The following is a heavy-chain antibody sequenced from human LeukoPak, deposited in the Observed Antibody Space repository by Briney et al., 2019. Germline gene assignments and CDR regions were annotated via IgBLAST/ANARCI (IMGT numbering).Heavy chain of an antibody. J-gene: IGHJ6*02. Sequence: SETLSLTCSVSGGSVSSGSYYWSWIRQPPGKGLEWIGYIYYSGSTNYNPSLKSRVTISVDTSKNQFSLKLSSVTAADTAVYYCARVNGLLWFGESQRYGMDVWGQGTTVTVSS. CDR2: IYYSGST. CDR1: GGSVSSGSYY. V-gene: IGHV4-61*01. D-gene: IGHD3-10*01. CDR3: ARVNGLLWFGESQRYGMDV.